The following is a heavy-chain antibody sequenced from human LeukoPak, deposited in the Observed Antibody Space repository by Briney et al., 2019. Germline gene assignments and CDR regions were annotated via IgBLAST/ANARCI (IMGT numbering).Heavy chain of an antibody. D-gene: IGHD6-13*01. CDR1: GGSISSYY. CDR3: ARFIAAAGFDAFDI. V-gene: IGHV4-59*08. Sequence: SETLSLTCTVSGGSISSYYWSWIRQPPGKGLEWIGYIYCSGSTNYNPSLKSRVTISVDTSKNQFSLKMSSVTAADTAVYYCARFIAAAGFDAFDIWGQGTMVTVSS. CDR2: IYCSGST. J-gene: IGHJ3*02.